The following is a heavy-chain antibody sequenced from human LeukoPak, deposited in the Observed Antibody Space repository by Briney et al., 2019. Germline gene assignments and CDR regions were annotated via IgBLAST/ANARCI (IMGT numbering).Heavy chain of an antibody. V-gene: IGHV1-18*04. J-gene: IGHJ4*02. D-gene: IGHD5-18*01. CDR3: ARPRGYSYGFPYYFDY. Sequence: ASVKVSCKASGYTFTGYYMHWLRQAPGQGLEWMGWISAYNGNTNYAQKLQGRVTMTTDTSTSTAYMELRSLRSDDTAVYYCARPRGYSYGFPYYFDYWGQGTLVTVSS. CDR1: GYTFTGYY. CDR2: ISAYNGNT.